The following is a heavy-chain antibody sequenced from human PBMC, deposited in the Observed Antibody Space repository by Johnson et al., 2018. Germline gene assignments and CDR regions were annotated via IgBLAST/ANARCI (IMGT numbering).Heavy chain of an antibody. D-gene: IGHD3-10*01. CDR1: GFTFSSYW. CDR3: ARDDIWFGESIKKHGMDV. CDR2: INSDGSST. J-gene: IGHJ6*02. V-gene: IGHV3-74*01. Sequence: VQLQESGGGLVQPRGSLRLSCAASGFTFSSYWMHWVRHAPGKGLVWVSRINSDGSSTRYADSVKGRFTISRDNAKNTLYLQMNSRRAEDSAVYYRARDDIWFGESIKKHGMDVWGQGTTVTVSS.